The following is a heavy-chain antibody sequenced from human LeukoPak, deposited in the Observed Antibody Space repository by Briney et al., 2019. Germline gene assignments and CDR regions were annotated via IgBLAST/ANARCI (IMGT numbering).Heavy chain of an antibody. V-gene: IGHV3-74*01. D-gene: IGHD6-13*01. CDR1: GFVFSNNW. CDR2: INSDGSSI. Sequence: TGGSLRLSCAASGFVFSNNWMYWVRQAPGRGLVWVSRINSDGSSIAYADSVKGRFTISRDNAKNTLFFQMNSLTVEDTAMYYCAKDLSWGATDYWGQGTLVTVSS. J-gene: IGHJ4*02. CDR3: AKDLSWGATDY.